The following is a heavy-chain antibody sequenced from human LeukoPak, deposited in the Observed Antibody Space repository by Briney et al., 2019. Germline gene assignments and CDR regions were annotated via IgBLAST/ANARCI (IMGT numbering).Heavy chain of an antibody. Sequence: GGSLRLSCVASGITFSSYSMNWVRQAPGKGLEWVSYISSFSGTINYADSVKGRFTISRDNAKNSPYLQMNSLRAEDTAVYYCAELGITMIGGVWGKGTTVTISS. J-gene: IGHJ6*04. CDR2: ISSFSGTI. V-gene: IGHV3-48*01. CDR1: GITFSSYS. CDR3: AELGITMIGGV. D-gene: IGHD3-10*02.